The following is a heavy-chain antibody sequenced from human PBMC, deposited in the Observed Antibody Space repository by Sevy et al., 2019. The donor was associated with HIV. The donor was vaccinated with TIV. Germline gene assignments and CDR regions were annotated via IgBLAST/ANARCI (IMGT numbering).Heavy chain of an antibody. D-gene: IGHD6-19*01. V-gene: IGHV4-34*01. CDR1: GGSFSGYY. Sequence: LLQLRRPLSLTCAVYGGSFSGYYWSWIRQPPGKGLEWIGEINHSGSTNYNPSLKSRVTISVDTSKNQFSLKLSSVTAADTTVYYCARYRVAGNFDYWGQGTLVTVSS. J-gene: IGHJ4*02. CDR3: ARYRVAGNFDY. CDR2: INHSGST.